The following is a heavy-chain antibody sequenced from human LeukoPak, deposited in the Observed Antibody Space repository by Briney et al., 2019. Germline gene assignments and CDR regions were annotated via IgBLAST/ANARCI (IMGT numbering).Heavy chain of an antibody. Sequence: GGSLRLSCAASGFTFSSYSMNWVRPAPGKGLEWVSYISSSSSTIYYADSVKGRFTISRDNAKNSLYLQMNSLRAEDTAVYYCARDLVESGYSSSWYFDYWGQGTLVTVSS. D-gene: IGHD6-13*01. V-gene: IGHV3-48*01. J-gene: IGHJ4*02. CDR2: ISSSSSTI. CDR3: ARDLVESGYSSSWYFDY. CDR1: GFTFSSYS.